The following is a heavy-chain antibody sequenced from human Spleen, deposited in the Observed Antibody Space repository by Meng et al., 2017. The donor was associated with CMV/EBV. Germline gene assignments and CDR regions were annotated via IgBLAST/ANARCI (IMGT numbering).Heavy chain of an antibody. V-gene: IGHV1-46*01. CDR1: GYTFTSYY. D-gene: IGHD3-10*01. CDR3: ARVNTWFGEGSGMDV. CDR2: INPSGGST. Sequence: ASVKVSCKASGYTFTSYYMHWVRQAPGQGLEWMGIINPSGGSTSYAQKFKGRVTMTRDTSTSTVYMELISLSSEDTAVYYCARVNTWFGEGSGMDVWGQGTTVTVSS. J-gene: IGHJ6*02.